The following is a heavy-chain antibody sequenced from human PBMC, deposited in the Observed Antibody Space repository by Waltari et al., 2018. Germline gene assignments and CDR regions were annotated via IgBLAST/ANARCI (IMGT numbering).Heavy chain of an antibody. J-gene: IGHJ4*02. V-gene: IGHV3-74*01. CDR3: VRDSGMGRPHY. D-gene: IGHD3-10*01. CDR1: GFTFSGYL. Sequence: EVHLVESGGGLVQPGGSLRLSCAASGFTFSGYLMHWVRQDPGKGLVWVSRRGSDGRRTSFAESVQGRSTISRDNTDNTFYLQMNSLRVDDTGIYYFVRDSGMGRPHYWGQGTVVTVSS. CDR2: RGSDGRRT.